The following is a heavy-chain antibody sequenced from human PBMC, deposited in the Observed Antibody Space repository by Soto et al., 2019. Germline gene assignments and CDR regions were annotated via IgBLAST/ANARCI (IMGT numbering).Heavy chain of an antibody. V-gene: IGHV4-34*01. Sequence: SETLSLTCAVYGGSFSGCYWSWIRQPPGKGLEWIGEINHSGSTNYNPSLKSRVTISVDTSKNQFSLKLSSVTAADTAVYYCARLYCSSTSCYYGMDVWGQGTTVT. CDR3: ARLYCSSTSCYYGMDV. CDR2: INHSGST. CDR1: GGSFSGCY. J-gene: IGHJ6*02. D-gene: IGHD2-2*01.